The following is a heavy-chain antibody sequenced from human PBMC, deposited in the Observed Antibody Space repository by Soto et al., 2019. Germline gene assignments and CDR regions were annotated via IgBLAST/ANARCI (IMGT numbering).Heavy chain of an antibody. CDR2: IYYSGST. CDR3: ARAPESSSSSAPFDY. V-gene: IGHV4-31*03. J-gene: IGHJ4*02. Sequence: SETLSLTCTVSGGSISSGGYYWSWIRQHPGKGLEWIGYIYYSGSTYYNPSLKSRVTISVDTSKNQFSLKLSSVTAADTAVYYCARAPESSSSSAPFDYWGQGTLVTVSS. D-gene: IGHD6-6*01. CDR1: GGSISSGGYY.